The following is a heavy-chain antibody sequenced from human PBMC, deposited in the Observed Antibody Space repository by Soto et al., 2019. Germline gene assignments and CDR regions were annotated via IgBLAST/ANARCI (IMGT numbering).Heavy chain of an antibody. J-gene: IGHJ5*02. CDR1: GGSISSGGYY. CDR3: ARYCRSPMRAAAGQGKNWFDP. V-gene: IGHV4-31*03. D-gene: IGHD6-13*01. Sequence: SETLSLTCTVSGGSISSGGYYWSWIRQHPGKGLEWIGYIYYSGSTYYNPSLKSRVTISVDTSKNQFSLKLSSVTAADTAVYYCARYCRSPMRAAAGQGKNWFDPWGQGTLVTVSS. CDR2: IYYSGST.